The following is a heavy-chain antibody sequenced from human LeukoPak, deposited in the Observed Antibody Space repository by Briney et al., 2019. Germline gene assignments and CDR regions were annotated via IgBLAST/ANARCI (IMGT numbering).Heavy chain of an antibody. CDR2: ISYDGSNK. V-gene: IGHV3-30*03. CDR1: GFTFSSYG. D-gene: IGHD1-20*01. CDR3: ARDNHMDNWNDVYYYYYGMDV. J-gene: IGHJ6*02. Sequence: GGSLRLSCAASGFTFSSYGMHWVRQAPGKGLEWVAVISYDGSNKYYADSVKGRFTISRDNAKNSLYLQMNSLRAEDTAVYYCARDNHMDNWNDVYYYYYGMDVWGQGTTVTVSS.